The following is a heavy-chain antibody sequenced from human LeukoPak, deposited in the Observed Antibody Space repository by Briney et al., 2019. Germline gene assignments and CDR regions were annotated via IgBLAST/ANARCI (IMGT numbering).Heavy chain of an antibody. D-gene: IGHD4-17*01. CDR3: TRSYGDYRSLDY. V-gene: IGHV5-51*01. CDR1: GYRFTSYW. J-gene: IGHJ4*02. CDR2: IYPADSNT. Sequence: GESLQISCKGSGYRFTSYWIGWVRQMPGKGLEWMGIIYPADSNTRYSPSFQDQVTISADKSVNTAYLQWSSLKASDTAMYYCTRSYGDYRSLDYWGQGTLVTVSS.